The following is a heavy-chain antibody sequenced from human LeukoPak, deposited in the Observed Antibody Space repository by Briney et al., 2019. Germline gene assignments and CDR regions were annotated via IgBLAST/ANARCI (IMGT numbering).Heavy chain of an antibody. CDR1: GYSFTSYW. CDR3: ARWGGYCSGGNCYPLYYFDS. J-gene: IGHJ4*02. V-gene: IGHV5-51*01. Sequence: GESLKISCKGSGYSFTSYWIGWVRQMPGKGLEWMGIIYPGDSDTRYSPSFQGQVTISADKSISTAYLQWNSLEASDSAMYYCARWGGYCSGGNCYPLYYFDSWGQGTLVNVPS. CDR2: IYPGDSDT. D-gene: IGHD2-15*01.